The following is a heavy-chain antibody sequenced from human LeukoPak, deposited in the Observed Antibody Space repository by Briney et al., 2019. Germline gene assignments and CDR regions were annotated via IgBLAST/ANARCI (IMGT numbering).Heavy chain of an antibody. CDR3: STVEHF. CDR1: GLTLSGYR. Sequence: GGSLRLSCSASGLTLSGYRMRWVRQIPGKGLVWVSRIDSDGSGTSYADSVKGRFTISRDDVKNMLYLQMNSLRVEDTGLYYCSTVEHFWGQGTLVTVSS. J-gene: IGHJ4*02. V-gene: IGHV3-74*01. D-gene: IGHD1/OR15-1a*01. CDR2: IDSDGSGT.